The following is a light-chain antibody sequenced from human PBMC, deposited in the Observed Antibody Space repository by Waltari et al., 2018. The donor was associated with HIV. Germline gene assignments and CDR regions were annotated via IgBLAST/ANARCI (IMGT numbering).Light chain of an antibody. CDR1: SGSLGSNF. CDR2: EDD. CDR3: QSYDTTNRWI. J-gene: IGLJ2*01. Sequence: NLMLTQPRPVSESPGQTVTISCTRSSGSLGSNFVQWYQQRPGSSPTTVIFEDDQRPAGVPDRFSGSIDRSSNSAYLTISGLKPEDEADYYCQSYDTTNRWIFGGGTQLTVL. V-gene: IGLV6-57*01.